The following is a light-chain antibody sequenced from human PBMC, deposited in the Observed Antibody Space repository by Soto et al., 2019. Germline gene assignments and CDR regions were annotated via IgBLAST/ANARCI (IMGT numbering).Light chain of an antibody. J-gene: IGKJ1*01. CDR1: QTIYSN. V-gene: IGKV3-20*01. CDR2: GAS. CDR3: QQYGSSGT. Sequence: IGMTQAPSTLSESPGERATLSCRAGQTIYSNVAWYQHRPGQAPRLLIYGASNRATGIPDRFSGSGSGTDFTLTISRLEPEDFAVYYCQQYGSSGTFGQGTKVDIK.